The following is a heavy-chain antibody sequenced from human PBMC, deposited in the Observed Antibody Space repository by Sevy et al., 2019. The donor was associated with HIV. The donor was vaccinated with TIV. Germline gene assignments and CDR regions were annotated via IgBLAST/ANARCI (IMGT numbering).Heavy chain of an antibody. Sequence: GGSLRLSCAASGFTFSNAWMSWVRQAPGKGLEWVGRIKSKTDGGTTYYAAPVKGRFTISRDDSKTTLYLQMNSLKTEDTAVYYCTTGGEYSSSSGDYWGQGTLVTVSS. CDR2: IKSKTDGGTT. J-gene: IGHJ4*02. D-gene: IGHD6-6*01. V-gene: IGHV3-15*01. CDR3: TTGGEYSSSSGDY. CDR1: GFTFSNAW.